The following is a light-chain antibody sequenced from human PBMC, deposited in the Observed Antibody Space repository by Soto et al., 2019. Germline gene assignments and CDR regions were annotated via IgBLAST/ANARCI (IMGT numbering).Light chain of an antibody. J-gene: IGKJ1*01. Sequence: IDMTHSPSSLSASFADTVTMTFRASQGIGKDLAWFQQRPGKAPKLLIYGASGLQNGVPSRFSGSGSGTDFTLTISGLQPEDFATYFCLQDFNYPWTFGQGTKVDI. CDR3: LQDFNYPWT. V-gene: IGKV1-6*02. CDR1: QGIGKD. CDR2: GAS.